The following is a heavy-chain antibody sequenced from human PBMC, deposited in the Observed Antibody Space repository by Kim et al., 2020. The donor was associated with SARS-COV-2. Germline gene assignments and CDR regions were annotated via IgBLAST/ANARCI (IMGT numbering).Heavy chain of an antibody. CDR1: GGPITGGNYH. J-gene: IGHJ4*02. CDR3: ATYFAGVGGRGH. V-gene: IGHV4-61*01. Sequence: SETLSLTCTVSGGPITGGNYHWSWIRQTPGKGLEWIGYKWNSGSTNYNPSLRSRVTISVDTSSSQFSLKLSSVTAADTAVYYCATYFAGVGGRGHWGQGTLVTVSS. CDR2: KWNSGST. D-gene: IGHD1-26*01.